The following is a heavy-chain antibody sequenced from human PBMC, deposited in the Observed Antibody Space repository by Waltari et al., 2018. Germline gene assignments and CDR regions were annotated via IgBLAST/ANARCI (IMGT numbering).Heavy chain of an antibody. J-gene: IGHJ4*02. V-gene: IGHV3-30*02. CDR3: AKSEAATPFDY. CDR2: IRYDGSNK. CDR1: GFTFSSYG. D-gene: IGHD2-2*02. Sequence: QVQLVESGGGVVQPGGSLRLSCAASGFTFSSYGMHWVRQAPGKGLGWVAVIRYDGSNKYYADSVKGRFTISRDNSKNTLYLQMNSLRAEDTAVYYCAKSEAATPFDYWGQGTLVTVSS.